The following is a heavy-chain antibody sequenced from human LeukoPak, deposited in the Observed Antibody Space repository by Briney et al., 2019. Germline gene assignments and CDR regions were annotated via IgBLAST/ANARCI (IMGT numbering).Heavy chain of an antibody. CDR3: ARVDLPYSSSWYPGIAVAEDY. V-gene: IGHV7-4-1*02. CDR1: GYTFTSYY. CDR2: INTNTGNP. D-gene: IGHD6-13*01. J-gene: IGHJ4*02. Sequence: GASVKVSCKASGYTFTSYYMHWVRQAPGQGLEWMGWINTNTGNPTYAQGFTGRFVFSLDTSVSTAYLQISSLKAEDTAVYYCARVDLPYSSSWYPGIAVAEDYWGQGTLVTVSS.